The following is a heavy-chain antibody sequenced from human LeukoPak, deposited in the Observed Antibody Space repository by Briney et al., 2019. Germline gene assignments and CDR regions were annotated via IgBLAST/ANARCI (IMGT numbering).Heavy chain of an antibody. J-gene: IGHJ4*02. CDR2: ISPSGDHR. CDR3: ARDAAYFDSSGYYPDPLDY. D-gene: IGHD3-22*01. Sequence: GGSLRLSCAASGFSFSAYNINWVRQAPGKGLEWVSCISPSGDHRYYADSVRGRFTISRDNAKNSVYLQMNSQRAEDTAVYYCARDAAYFDSSGYYPDPLDYWGQGTLVSVSS. CDR1: GFSFSAYN. V-gene: IGHV3-21*01.